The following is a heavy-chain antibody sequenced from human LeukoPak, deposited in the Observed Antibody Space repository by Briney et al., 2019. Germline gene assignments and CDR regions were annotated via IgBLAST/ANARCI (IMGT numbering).Heavy chain of an antibody. Sequence: GGSLRLSCAASGFTFSSYAMHRVRQAPGKGLEWVAVISYDGSNKYYADSVKGRFTISRDNSKNTLYLQMNSLRAEDTAVYYCARRGTNWGQGTLVTVSS. CDR2: ISYDGSNK. CDR1: GFTFSSYA. J-gene: IGHJ4*02. D-gene: IGHD3-16*01. CDR3: ARRGTN. V-gene: IGHV3-30*04.